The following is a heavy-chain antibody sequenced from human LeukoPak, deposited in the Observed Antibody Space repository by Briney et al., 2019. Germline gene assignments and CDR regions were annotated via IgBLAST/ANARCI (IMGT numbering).Heavy chain of an antibody. D-gene: IGHD2-21*01. CDR2: IYYSGST. CDR1: GGSISGSSYY. J-gene: IGHJ5*02. V-gene: IGHV4-39*01. Sequence: PSETLSLTCTVSGGSISGSSYYWGWIRQPPGKGLEWIGSIYYSGSTYYNPSLKSRVTISVDTSKNQFSLKLSSVTAADTAVYYCARRISRLGWFDPWGQGTLVTVSS. CDR3: ARRISRLGWFDP.